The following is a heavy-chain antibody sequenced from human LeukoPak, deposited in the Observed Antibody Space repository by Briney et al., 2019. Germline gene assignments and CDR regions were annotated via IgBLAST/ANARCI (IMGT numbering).Heavy chain of an antibody. CDR2: ISSSSSYI. V-gene: IGHV3-21*01. CDR1: GFTFSSYS. J-gene: IGHJ5*02. CDR3: AREYYYDSSGYYSWFDP. Sequence: PGGSLRLSCAASGFTFSSYSMNWVRQAPGKGLEWVSSISSSSSYIYYADSVEGRFTISRDNAKNSLYLQMNSLRAEDTAVYYCAREYYYDSSGYYSWFDPWGQGTLVTVSS. D-gene: IGHD3-22*01.